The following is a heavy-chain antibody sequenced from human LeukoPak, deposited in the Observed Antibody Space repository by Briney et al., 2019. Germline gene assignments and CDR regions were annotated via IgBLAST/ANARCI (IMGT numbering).Heavy chain of an antibody. CDR1: GYSISSGYY. Sequence: SETLSLTCIVSGYSISSGYYWGWIRQPPGKGLEWIGNLYHSGSAYYNPSLRSRATISGDTSKNQFSLSLSSVTAADTAVYYCARECSSTTCYARSFDPWGQGTLVTVSS. D-gene: IGHD2-2*01. J-gene: IGHJ5*02. V-gene: IGHV4-38-2*02. CDR2: LYHSGSA. CDR3: ARECSSTTCYARSFDP.